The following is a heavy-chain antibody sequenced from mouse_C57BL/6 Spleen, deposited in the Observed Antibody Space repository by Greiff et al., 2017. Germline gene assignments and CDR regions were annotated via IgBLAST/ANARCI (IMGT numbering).Heavy chain of an antibody. V-gene: IGHV10-1*01. Sequence: EVKVVESGGGLVQPKGSLKLSCAASGFSFNTYAMNWVRQAPGKGLEWVARIRSKSNNYATYYADSVKDRFTISRDDSESMLYLQMNNLKTEDTAMYYCVSRDFFAYWGQGTLVTVSA. J-gene: IGHJ3*01. CDR2: IRSKSNNYAT. CDR1: GFSFNTYA. CDR3: VSRDFFAY.